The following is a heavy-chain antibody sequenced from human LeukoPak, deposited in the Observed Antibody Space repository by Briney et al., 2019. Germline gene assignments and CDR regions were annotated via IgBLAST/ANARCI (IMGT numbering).Heavy chain of an antibody. CDR3: ARDLANRAD. D-gene: IGHD3-16*02. V-gene: IGHV3-74*01. CDR2: INSDGSST. J-gene: IGHJ4*02. Sequence: GGSLRLSCAASGFTFTSYWMHWVRQAPEKGLVWVSRINSDGSSTSYADSVKGRFTISRDNAKNTLYLQMNSLRPEDTAVYYCARDLANRADWGQGTLVTVSS. CDR1: GFTFTSYW.